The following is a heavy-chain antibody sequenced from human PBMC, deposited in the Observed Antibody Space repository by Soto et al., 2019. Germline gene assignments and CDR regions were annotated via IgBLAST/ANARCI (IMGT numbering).Heavy chain of an antibody. Sequence: QVQLQQWGAGLLKPSETLSLTCAVYGGSFSGYQWSWIRQTPGKGLEWIGGINDSGDINYNPSLKSRVTILVDSPKKQISLRLSSGTAADTAVYYCARGVILWFGELSRRGGYYYYMDVWGKGTTVTISS. CDR2: INDSGDI. V-gene: IGHV4-34*01. CDR1: GGSFSGYQ. D-gene: IGHD3-10*01. J-gene: IGHJ6*03. CDR3: ARGVILWFGELSRRGGYYYYMDV.